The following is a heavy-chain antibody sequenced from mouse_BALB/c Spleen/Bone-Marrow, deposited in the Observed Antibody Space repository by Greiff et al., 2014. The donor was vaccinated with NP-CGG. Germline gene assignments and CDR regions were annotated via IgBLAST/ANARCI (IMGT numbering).Heavy chain of an antibody. Sequence: QVQLKESGAELVRPGASVKLSCKASGYTFTSYWISWVKQRPGQGLEWIGNIYPSDSYTNYNQKFKDKATLTVDKSSSTAYMRLSSPTSEDSAVYYCTTGTRFAYWGQGTLVTVSA. CDR1: GYTFTSYW. J-gene: IGHJ3*01. V-gene: IGHV1-69*02. CDR3: TTGTRFAY. D-gene: IGHD4-1*01. CDR2: IYPSDSYT.